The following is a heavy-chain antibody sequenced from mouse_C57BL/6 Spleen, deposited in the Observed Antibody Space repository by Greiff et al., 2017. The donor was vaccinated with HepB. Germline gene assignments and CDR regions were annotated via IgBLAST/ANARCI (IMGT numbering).Heavy chain of an antibody. Sequence: DVMLVESGGGLVQPGGSLCLSCAASGFTFTDYYMSWVRQPPGKALEWLGFIRNKANGYTTEYSASVKGRFTISRDNSQSILYLQMNALRAEDSATYYCARSRWDDDFDVWGTGTTVTVSS. V-gene: IGHV7-3*01. CDR2: IRNKANGYTT. CDR3: ARSRWDDDFDV. J-gene: IGHJ1*03. D-gene: IGHD4-1*01. CDR1: GFTFTDYY.